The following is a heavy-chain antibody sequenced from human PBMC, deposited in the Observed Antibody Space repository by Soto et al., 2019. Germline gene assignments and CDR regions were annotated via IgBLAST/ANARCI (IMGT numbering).Heavy chain of an antibody. Sequence: SETLSLTCTVYGGSFSGYYWCWIRQHPGGGLEWIGEINHSGGANYNPSLNNRVTISVDTSNNHFSLKLSTFTAAADAVDYCGRDIAPRRGDYYYGMDVWGQGTTVTVSS. CDR1: GGSFSGYY. CDR3: GRDIAPRRGDYYYGMDV. D-gene: IGHD6-6*01. J-gene: IGHJ6*02. V-gene: IGHV4-34*01. CDR2: INHSGGA.